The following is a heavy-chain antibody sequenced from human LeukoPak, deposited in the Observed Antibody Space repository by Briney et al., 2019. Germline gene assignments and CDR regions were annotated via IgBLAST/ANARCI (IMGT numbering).Heavy chain of an antibody. Sequence: GGSLRLSCAASGFTFSSYAMSWVRQAPGKGLEWVSAISGSGGSTYYADSVKGRFTISRDNSKNTLYLQMYSLRAEDTAVYYCAKDLRREYYYDSSGSTTIYWGQGTLVTVSS. CDR1: GFTFSSYA. J-gene: IGHJ4*02. CDR2: ISGSGGST. V-gene: IGHV3-23*01. CDR3: AKDLRREYYYDSSGSTTIY. D-gene: IGHD3-22*01.